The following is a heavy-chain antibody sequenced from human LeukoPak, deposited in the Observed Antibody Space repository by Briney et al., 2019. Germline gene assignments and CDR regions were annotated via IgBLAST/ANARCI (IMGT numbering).Heavy chain of an antibody. Sequence: ASVKVSCKASGYTFVSYLIHWVREAPGQGLEWMGWISAYNGNTNYAQKLQGRVTMTTDTSTSTAYMELRSLRSDDTAVYYCARFCRVAAPVLYYYYYMDVWGKGTTVTVSS. CDR2: ISAYNGNT. V-gene: IGHV1-18*04. J-gene: IGHJ6*03. D-gene: IGHD6-13*01. CDR3: ARFCRVAAPVLYYYYYMDV. CDR1: GYTFVSYL.